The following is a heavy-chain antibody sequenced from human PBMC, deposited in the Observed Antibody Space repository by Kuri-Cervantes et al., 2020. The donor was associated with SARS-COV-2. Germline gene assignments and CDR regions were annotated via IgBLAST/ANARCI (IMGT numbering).Heavy chain of an antibody. D-gene: IGHD4-23*01. V-gene: IGHV1-46*01. CDR2: INPSGGST. CDR1: GYTFTSYY. Sequence: ASVKVSCKASGYTFTSYYMHWVRQAPGQGLEWMGIINPSGGSTSYAQKFQGRVTMTRDTSTSTVYMELSSLRSEDTAVYYCARHDSRSGGNSGPCCRDAFDIWGQGTMVTVSS. J-gene: IGHJ3*02. CDR3: ARHDSRSGGNSGPCCRDAFDI.